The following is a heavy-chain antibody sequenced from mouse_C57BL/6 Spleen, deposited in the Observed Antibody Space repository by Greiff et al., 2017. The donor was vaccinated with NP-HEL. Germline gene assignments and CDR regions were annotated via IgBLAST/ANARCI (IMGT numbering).Heavy chain of an antibody. Sequence: QVQLQQSGPELVKPGASVKISCKASGYAFSSSWMNWVKQRPGKGLEWIGRIYPGDGDTNYNGKFKGKATLTADKSSSTAYMQLSSLTSEDSAVYFCARPRYYGSSFAWFAYWGQGTLVTVSA. V-gene: IGHV1-82*01. CDR2: IYPGDGDT. D-gene: IGHD1-1*01. CDR1: GYAFSSSW. CDR3: ARPRYYGSSFAWFAY. J-gene: IGHJ3*01.